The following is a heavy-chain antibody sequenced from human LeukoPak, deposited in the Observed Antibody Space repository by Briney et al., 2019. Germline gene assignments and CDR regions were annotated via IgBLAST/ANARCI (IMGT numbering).Heavy chain of an antibody. D-gene: IGHD3-10*01. V-gene: IGHV3-21*01. J-gene: IGHJ4*02. CDR3: ARAGFFGSGTYLYDY. CDR2: ISSSSSYI. Sequence: GGSLRLSCAASGFTFSSYSMNWVRQAPGKGLEWVSSISSSSSYIYYADSVKGRFTISRDNAKNSLYLQMNSLRAEDTAVYYCARAGFFGSGTYLYDYWGQGTLVTVSS. CDR1: GFTFSSYS.